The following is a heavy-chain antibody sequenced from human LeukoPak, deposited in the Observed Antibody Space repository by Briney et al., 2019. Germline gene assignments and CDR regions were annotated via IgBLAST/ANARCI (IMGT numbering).Heavy chain of an antibody. CDR2: IKRKGDDGTI. CDR3: TAGTGRSDFDY. CDR1: GCTFSNAW. J-gene: IGHJ4*02. D-gene: IGHD3/OR15-3a*01. V-gene: IGHV3-15*01. Sequence: GGSLRLSCAASGCTFSNAWMSWVRQAPGRGLEWVGRIKRKGDDGTIDYAAPVKGRLSISRDDSKKTLYLQMKSLKSEDTAVYYCTAGTGRSDFDYWGQGTLVTVSS.